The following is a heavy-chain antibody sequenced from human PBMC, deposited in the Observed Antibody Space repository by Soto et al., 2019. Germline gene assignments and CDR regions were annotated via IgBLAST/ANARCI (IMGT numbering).Heavy chain of an antibody. D-gene: IGHD3-22*01. CDR3: ARVATYDSTCRPYYYGMDV. V-gene: IGHV4-31*03. J-gene: IGHJ6*02. CDR2: IYYSGST. Sequence: QVQLQESGPGLVKPSQTLSLTCTVSGGSISSGGYYWSWIRQHPGKGLEWIGYIYYSGSTYYNPSLKSRVTISVDTSKNQFSRKLSSVTAADTAVYYWARVATYDSTCRPYYYGMDVWGQGTTVTVSS. CDR1: GGSISSGGYY.